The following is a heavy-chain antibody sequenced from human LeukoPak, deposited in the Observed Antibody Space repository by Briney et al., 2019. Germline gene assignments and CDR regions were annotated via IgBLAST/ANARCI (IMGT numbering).Heavy chain of an antibody. J-gene: IGHJ5*02. Sequence: SETLSLTCTVSGGSISSSSYYWGWIRQPPGKGLEWIGSIYYSGSTYYNPSLKSRVTISVDKSKNQFSLKLSSVTAADTAVYYCAIRYYYDSSGYGIDPWGQGTLVTVSS. CDR1: GGSISSSSYY. CDR3: AIRYYYDSSGYGIDP. D-gene: IGHD3-22*01. V-gene: IGHV4-39*07. CDR2: IYYSGST.